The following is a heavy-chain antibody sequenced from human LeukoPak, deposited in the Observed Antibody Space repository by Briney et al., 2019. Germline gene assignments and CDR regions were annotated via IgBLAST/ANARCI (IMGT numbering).Heavy chain of an antibody. CDR2: INAGNGNT. V-gene: IGHV1-3*01. CDR3: ARVDGFGELYSHLDY. J-gene: IGHJ4*02. Sequence: ASVKVSCKASGYTFTSYAMHWVRQAPGQRLEWMGWINAGNGNTKYSQKFQGRVTITRDTSASTAYMELSSLRSEDTAVYYCARVDGFGELYSHLDYWGQGTLVTVSS. CDR1: GYTFTSYA. D-gene: IGHD3-10*01.